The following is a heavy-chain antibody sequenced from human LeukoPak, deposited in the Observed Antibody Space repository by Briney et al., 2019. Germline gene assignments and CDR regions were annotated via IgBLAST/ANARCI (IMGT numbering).Heavy chain of an antibody. CDR1: GFTFSSYA. CDR3: VKDNSPLEVVVVVAALGY. V-gene: IGHV3-64D*06. J-gene: IGHJ4*02. CDR2: ISSNGGST. Sequence: PGGSLRLSCSASGFTFSSYAMHWVRQAPGKGLEYVSAISSNGGSTYYADSVKGRFTISRDNSKNTLYLQMSSLRAEDTAVCYCVKDNSPLEVVVVVAALGYWGQGTLVTVSS. D-gene: IGHD2-15*01.